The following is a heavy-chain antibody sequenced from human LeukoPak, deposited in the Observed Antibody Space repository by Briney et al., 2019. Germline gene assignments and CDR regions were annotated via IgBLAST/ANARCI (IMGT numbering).Heavy chain of an antibody. V-gene: IGHV4-4*07. Sequence: SETLSLTCTVSGGSISSYYWSWIRQPAGKGLEWIGRIYTSGSTNYNPSLKSRVTISVDTSKNQFSLKLSSVTAADTAVYYCARLVVVAATPGIVDAFDIWGQGTMVTVSS. J-gene: IGHJ3*02. CDR2: IYTSGST. D-gene: IGHD2-15*01. CDR1: GGSISSYY. CDR3: ARLVVVAATPGIVDAFDI.